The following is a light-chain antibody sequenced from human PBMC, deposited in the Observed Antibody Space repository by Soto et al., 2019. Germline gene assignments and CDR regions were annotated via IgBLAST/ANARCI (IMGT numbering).Light chain of an antibody. J-gene: IGKJ2*01. V-gene: IGKV1-5*03. CDR3: QQYYTYPYT. Sequence: DIQMTQSPSTLSASVGDRVTISCRASQSISSWLAWYQQKPGKAPKVLIYKASSLASGVPSRFSGSGSGTEFTLTISSLQPDDFATYYCQQYYTYPYTFGQGTKLEI. CDR2: KAS. CDR1: QSISSW.